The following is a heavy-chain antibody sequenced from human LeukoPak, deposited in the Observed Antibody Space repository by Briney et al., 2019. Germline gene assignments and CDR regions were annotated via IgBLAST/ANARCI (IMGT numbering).Heavy chain of an antibody. CDR3: ARAPWYAAIDY. D-gene: IGHD2-2*01. V-gene: IGHV3-21*01. CDR2: ISSSSSYI. CDR1: GFTFSTYT. Sequence: GGSLRLSCAASGFTFSTYTMNWVRQAPGKGLEWVSSISSSSSYIYYADSVKGRFTISRDNSKNTLYLQMNSLRAEDTAVYYCARAPWYAAIDYWGQGTLVTVSS. J-gene: IGHJ4*02.